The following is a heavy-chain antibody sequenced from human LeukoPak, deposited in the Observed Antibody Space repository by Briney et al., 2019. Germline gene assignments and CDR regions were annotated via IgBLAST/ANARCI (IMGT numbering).Heavy chain of an antibody. Sequence: ASVKVSCKASGYTFTGYNMHWVRQTPGQGLQWMGWINPNSGGTNYAQKFQGRITMTRDTSISTAYMELSRLKASDTAMYYCARHYGYGGNSGLQSWGQGTLVTVSS. J-gene: IGHJ5*02. V-gene: IGHV1-2*02. CDR3: ARHYGYGGNSGLQS. D-gene: IGHD4-23*01. CDR1: GYTFTGYN. CDR2: INPNSGGT.